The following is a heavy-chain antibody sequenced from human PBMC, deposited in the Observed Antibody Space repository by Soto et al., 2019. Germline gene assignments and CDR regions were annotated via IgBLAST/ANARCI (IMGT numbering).Heavy chain of an antibody. Sequence: PSETLSLTCTVSCGSISSGGYYWSWIRQHPGKGLEWIGYIYYSGSTYYNPSPKSRVTISVDTSKNQFSLKLSSVTAADTAVYYCARVERALWGTSDYWGQGTLVTVSS. J-gene: IGHJ4*02. V-gene: IGHV4-31*02. CDR2: IYYSGST. D-gene: IGHD1-1*01. CDR1: CGSISSGGYY. CDR3: ARVERALWGTSDY.